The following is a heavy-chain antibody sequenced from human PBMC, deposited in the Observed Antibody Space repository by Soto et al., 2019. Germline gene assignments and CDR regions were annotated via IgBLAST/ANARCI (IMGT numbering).Heavy chain of an antibody. J-gene: IGHJ6*02. Sequence: SETLSLTCTVSGGSISSGGYYWSWIRQHPWKGLEWIGYIYYSGSTYYNPSLKSRVTISVDTSKNQFSLKLSSVTAADTAVYYCARCPGEHYYYYGMDVWGQGXTVTVYS. D-gene: IGHD3-10*01. CDR3: ARCPGEHYYYYGMDV. V-gene: IGHV4-31*03. CDR1: GGSISSGGYY. CDR2: IYYSGST.